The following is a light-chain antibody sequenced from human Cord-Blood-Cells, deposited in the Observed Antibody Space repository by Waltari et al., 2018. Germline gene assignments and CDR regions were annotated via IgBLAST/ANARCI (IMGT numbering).Light chain of an antibody. Sequence: QSVLTQPPSASGTPGQRATIPCSGSSTNFGSNYVYWYQQLPGTAPKLLIYRNKQRPSGVPDRFSGSKSGTSASLAISGLRSEDEADYYCAAWDDSLSGPVFGGGTKLTVL. CDR1: STNFGSNY. V-gene: IGLV1-47*01. J-gene: IGLJ3*02. CDR3: AAWDDSLSGPV. CDR2: RNK.